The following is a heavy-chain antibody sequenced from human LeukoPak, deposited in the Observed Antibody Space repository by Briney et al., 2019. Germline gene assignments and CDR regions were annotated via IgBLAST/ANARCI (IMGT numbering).Heavy chain of an antibody. Sequence: ASVKVSCKASGYSFTGYYMNWVRQAPGQGPEWVGWVNPYNGATKYAQKFQGRVTLTSDTSINSAYMALTWLRSDDTAVYYCARGNYDYYYGMDIWGQGTTVTVSS. J-gene: IGHJ6*02. CDR2: VNPYNGAT. CDR3: ARGNYDYYYGMDI. V-gene: IGHV1-2*02. CDR1: GYSFTGYY.